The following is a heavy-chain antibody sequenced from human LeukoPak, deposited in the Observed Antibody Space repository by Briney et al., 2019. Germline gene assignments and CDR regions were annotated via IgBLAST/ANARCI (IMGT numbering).Heavy chain of an antibody. D-gene: IGHD3-3*01. Sequence: GGSLRLSCAASGFTFSNAWMNWVRQAPGKGLEWVGRIKRQTDGGTTDYAAPVKGRFTFSRDDSKNTLYLQMNSLKTEDTAMYYCTTSEWFDYWGQGTLVTVSS. CDR2: IKRQTDGGTT. CDR3: TTSEWFDY. J-gene: IGHJ4*02. V-gene: IGHV3-15*01. CDR1: GFTFSNAW.